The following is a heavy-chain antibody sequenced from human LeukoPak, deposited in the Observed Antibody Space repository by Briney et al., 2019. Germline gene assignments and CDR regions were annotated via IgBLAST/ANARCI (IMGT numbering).Heavy chain of an antibody. Sequence: GASVKVSCKASGYTFSSYGISWMRKAPGQGLEWMGWISGYNGYTNYAQRFQGRVTMTTDTSTSTAYMELRSLRSDDTAVYYCARVQRELLGYYYYYMDVWGKGTTVTVSS. V-gene: IGHV1-18*01. CDR1: GYTFSSYG. D-gene: IGHD1-26*01. J-gene: IGHJ6*03. CDR3: ARVQRELLGYYYYYMDV. CDR2: ISGYNGYT.